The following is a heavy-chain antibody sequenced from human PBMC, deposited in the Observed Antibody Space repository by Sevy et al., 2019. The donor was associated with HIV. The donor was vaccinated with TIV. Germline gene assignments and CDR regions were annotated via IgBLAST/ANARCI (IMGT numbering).Heavy chain of an antibody. D-gene: IGHD2-8*01. Sequence: RGSLRLSCVASGFTFSYAWMSWVRQAPGKGLEWVGRIKSRPDGGTTDYAAPVKGRFTISRDDSKNTLYLQMNSLKTEDTGVYYCSTDPIIVLLVTDGMDVWGQGTTVTVSS. J-gene: IGHJ6*02. CDR1: GFTFSYAW. CDR3: STDPIIVLLVTDGMDV. V-gene: IGHV3-15*01. CDR2: IKSRPDGGTT.